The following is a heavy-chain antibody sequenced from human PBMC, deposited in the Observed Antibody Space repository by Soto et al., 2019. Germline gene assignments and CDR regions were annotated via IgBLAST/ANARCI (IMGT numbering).Heavy chain of an antibody. D-gene: IGHD1-26*01. V-gene: IGHV4-31*03. J-gene: IGHJ6*02. Sequence: QVQLQESGPGLVKPSQTLSLTCTVSGGSISSGGYYWSWIRQHPGKGLEWIGYIYYSGSTYYNPSLKSRVTISVDTSKNQFSLTLSAVPAADTAVYYCARDQSGSQTSYYYGMDVWGQGTTVTVSS. CDR3: ARDQSGSQTSYYYGMDV. CDR1: GGSISSGGYY. CDR2: IYYSGST.